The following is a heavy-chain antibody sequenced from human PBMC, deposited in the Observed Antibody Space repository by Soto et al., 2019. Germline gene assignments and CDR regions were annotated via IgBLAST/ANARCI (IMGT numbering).Heavy chain of an antibody. Sequence: GASVKVSCKASGYTFTGYYMHWVRQAPGQGLEWMGWINPNSGGTNYAQKFQGWVTMTRDTSISTAYMELSRLRSDDTAVYYCARGREYCSSTSCRYFDYWGQGTLVTVSS. CDR1: GYTFTGYY. J-gene: IGHJ4*02. D-gene: IGHD2-2*01. CDR2: INPNSGGT. CDR3: ARGREYCSSTSCRYFDY. V-gene: IGHV1-2*04.